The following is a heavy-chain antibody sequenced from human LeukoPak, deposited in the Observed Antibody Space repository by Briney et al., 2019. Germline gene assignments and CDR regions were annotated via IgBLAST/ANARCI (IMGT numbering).Heavy chain of an antibody. CDR3: ARAARQGFTMIVVPFFYFDL. D-gene: IGHD3-22*01. Sequence: SETLSLTCTVSGGSISSGASDWGWIRQHPKRGLEWVGYINHSGSTYYNPSLGSRVTMSVDTSKNQSSLKLSSVTAADSAVYYCARAARQGFTMIVVPFFYFDLWGRGTLVTVSS. V-gene: IGHV4-31*03. CDR1: GGSISSGASD. CDR2: INHSGST. J-gene: IGHJ2*01.